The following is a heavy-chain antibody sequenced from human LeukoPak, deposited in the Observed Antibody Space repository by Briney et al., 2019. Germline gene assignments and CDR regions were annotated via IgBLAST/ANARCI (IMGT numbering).Heavy chain of an antibody. V-gene: IGHV4-34*01. CDR2: INHSGST. Sequence: SETLSLTCAVYGGSFSGYYWSWIRQPPGKGLEWIGEINHSGSTNYNPSLKSRVTILVDTSKNQFSLKMSSVTAADTAVYYCARGQSRDIVVVPATPNNYYGMDVWGQGTTVTVSS. D-gene: IGHD2-2*01. J-gene: IGHJ6*02. CDR1: GGSFSGYY. CDR3: ARGQSRDIVVVPATPNNYYGMDV.